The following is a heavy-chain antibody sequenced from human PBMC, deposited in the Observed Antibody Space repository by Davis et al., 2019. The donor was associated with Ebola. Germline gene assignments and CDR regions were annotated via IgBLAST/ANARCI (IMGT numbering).Heavy chain of an antibody. D-gene: IGHD3-10*01. CDR2: INHSGST. Sequence: MPSETLSLTCTVSGGSISSYYWSWIRQPPGKGLEWIGEINHSGSTNYNPSLKSRVTISVDTSKNQFSLKLSSVTAADTAVYYCARGRYYYGSGSYPFDYWGQGTLVTVSS. V-gene: IGHV4-34*01. CDR1: GGSISSYY. J-gene: IGHJ4*02. CDR3: ARGRYYYGSGSYPFDY.